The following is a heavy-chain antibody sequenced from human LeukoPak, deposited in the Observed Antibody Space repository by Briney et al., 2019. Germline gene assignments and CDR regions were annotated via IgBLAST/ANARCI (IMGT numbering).Heavy chain of an antibody. CDR3: AKDRPHYYGSGSPQYFQH. D-gene: IGHD3-10*01. Sequence: TGGSLRLSCAASGFTFSSYAMSWVRQAPGKGLEWVSAISGSGGSTYYADSVKGRFTISRDNSKNTLYLQMNSLRAEDTAVYYCAKDRPHYYGSGSPQYFQHWGQGTLVTVSS. V-gene: IGHV3-23*01. CDR2: ISGSGGST. J-gene: IGHJ1*01. CDR1: GFTFSSYA.